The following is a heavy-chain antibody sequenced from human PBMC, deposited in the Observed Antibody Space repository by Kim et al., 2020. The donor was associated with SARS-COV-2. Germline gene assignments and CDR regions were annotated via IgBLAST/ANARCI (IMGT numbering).Heavy chain of an antibody. D-gene: IGHD6-13*01. CDR1: GGSISSYY. CDR3: ARAAEAAAAPWVRLGWDYFDY. V-gene: IGHV4-59*01. Sequence: SETLSLTCSVSGGSISSYYWSWIRQPPGKGLEWIGYIYYSGSTNYNPSLKSRVTISVDTSKNQFSLKLSSVTAADTAVYYCARAAEAAAAPWVRLGWDYFDYWGQGTLVTVSS. CDR2: IYYSGST. J-gene: IGHJ4*02.